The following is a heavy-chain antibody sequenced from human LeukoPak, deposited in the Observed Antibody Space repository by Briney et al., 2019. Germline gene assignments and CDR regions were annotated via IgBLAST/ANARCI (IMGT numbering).Heavy chain of an antibody. CDR2: ITTKRSNYAT. Sequence: PGGSLRLSCAASGSTFSDSDIHWVRQASGKGLEWVGRITTKRSNYATAYTASVKGRFTISRHDSENTAYLQMNSLKTEDTALYYCTTYRSGHYWGQGTLVTVSS. CDR1: GSTFSDSD. J-gene: IGHJ4*02. V-gene: IGHV3-73*01. CDR3: TTYRSGHY. D-gene: IGHD6-19*01.